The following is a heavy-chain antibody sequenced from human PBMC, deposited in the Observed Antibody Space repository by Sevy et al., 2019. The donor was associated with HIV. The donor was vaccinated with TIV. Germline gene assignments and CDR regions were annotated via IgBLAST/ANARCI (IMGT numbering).Heavy chain of an antibody. J-gene: IGHJ6*02. V-gene: IGHV4-34*01. Sequence: SDTLSLTCAVYGGSFSGYYWSWIRQPPGKGLEWIGEINHSGSTNYNPSLKSRVTISVDTSKNQFSLKLSSVTAADTAVYYCARGRPLLWFRELPAGYYYYGMDVWGQGTTVTVSS. D-gene: IGHD3-10*01. CDR2: INHSGST. CDR1: GGSFSGYY. CDR3: ARGRPLLWFRELPAGYYYYGMDV.